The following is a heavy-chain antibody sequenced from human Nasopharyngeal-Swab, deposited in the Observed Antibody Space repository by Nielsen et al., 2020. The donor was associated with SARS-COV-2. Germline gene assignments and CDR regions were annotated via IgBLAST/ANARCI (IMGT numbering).Heavy chain of an antibody. CDR2: ISYDGSNK. CDR3: AREFPGSSGVYFDY. CDR1: GFTFSSYA. V-gene: IGHV3-30*03. Sequence: GESLKISCAASGFTFSSYAMSWVRQAPGKGLEWVAVISYDGSNKYYADSVKGRFTISRDNSKNTLYLQMNSLRAEDTAVYYCAREFPGSSGVYFDYWGQGTLVTVSS. D-gene: IGHD7-27*01. J-gene: IGHJ4*02.